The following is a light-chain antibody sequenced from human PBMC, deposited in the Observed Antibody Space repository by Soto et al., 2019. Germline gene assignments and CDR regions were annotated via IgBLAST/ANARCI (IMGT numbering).Light chain of an antibody. Sequence: EIVLTQSPGTLSLSPGERATLSCRASQSVSSSYLAWYQQKPGQAPRLLIYGASSRATGIPDMFSGSGSATDFTVNISRLDPEDFVVYHCQQYGSSPPYTFVQGTKLEIK. V-gene: IGKV3-20*01. CDR1: QSVSSSY. CDR2: GAS. CDR3: QQYGSSPPYT. J-gene: IGKJ2*01.